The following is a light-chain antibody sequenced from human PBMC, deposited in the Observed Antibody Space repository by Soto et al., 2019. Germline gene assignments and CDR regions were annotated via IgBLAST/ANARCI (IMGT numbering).Light chain of an antibody. V-gene: IGLV2-8*01. J-gene: IGLJ1*01. CDR3: SSYEGNNSGYV. CDR2: EVT. Sequence: QSALTQPPSASGSPGQSVTISCTGTSRDVGGYNYVSWYQQHPGKAPKLMIFEVTKRPSGVPDRFSGSKSGNTASLTVSGLQAEDEADYYCSSYEGNNSGYVFGPGTKLTVL. CDR1: SRDVGGYNY.